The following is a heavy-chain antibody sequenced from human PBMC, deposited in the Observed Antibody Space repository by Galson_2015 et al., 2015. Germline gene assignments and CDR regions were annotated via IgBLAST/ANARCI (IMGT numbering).Heavy chain of an antibody. CDR1: GFTFSNAW. D-gene: IGHD1-7*01. J-gene: IGHJ4*02. V-gene: IGHV3-15*01. CDR3: TTHRYTWNYVLDC. Sequence: SLRLSCAASGFTFSNAWMSWVRQAPGKGLEWVGRIKSKTDSGTTDYAVPVKGRFTISRDDSTNTLLLQINSLKTEDTAVYSCTTHRYTWNYVLDCWGQGTLVTVAS. CDR2: IKSKTDSGTT.